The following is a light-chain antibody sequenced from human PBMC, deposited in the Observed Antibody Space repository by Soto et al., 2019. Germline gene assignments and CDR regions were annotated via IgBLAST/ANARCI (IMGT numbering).Light chain of an antibody. CDR1: QSVSSNY. Sequence: VVLPQSPGTLSLSPGERATLSCRASQSVSSNYITWYQQKPGQAPRRLIFGASSRATGIPDRFSGSGSGTDFTLTISRLEPEDFAVYYCQQYGRSPSTFGQGTKVDNK. V-gene: IGKV3-20*01. J-gene: IGKJ1*01. CDR3: QQYGRSPST. CDR2: GAS.